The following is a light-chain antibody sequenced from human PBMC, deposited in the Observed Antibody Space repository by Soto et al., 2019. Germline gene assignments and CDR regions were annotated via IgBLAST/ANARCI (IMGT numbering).Light chain of an antibody. CDR1: QTINNNY. J-gene: IGKJ4*01. V-gene: IGKV3-20*01. Sequence: EIVLTQSPGTLSLSPGERATLSCRANQTINNNYFAWYQQKHGQAPRLLLYGASSRATGIPVRFSGSGSGTDFTLTITRLEPEDFPVYYFHQYGSSVLTFGGGTTVEVK. CDR3: HQYGSSVLT. CDR2: GAS.